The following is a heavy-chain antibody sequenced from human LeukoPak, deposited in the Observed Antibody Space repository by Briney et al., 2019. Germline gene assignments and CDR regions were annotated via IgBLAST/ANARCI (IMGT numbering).Heavy chain of an antibody. D-gene: IGHD6-13*01. Sequence: GASVKVSCKASGYTFTSYYMHWVRQAPGQGLEWMGIINPSGGSTSYPQKFQGRVTMTRDMSMSTVYMELSFLRSEDTAVYYCARAIAAAGKIDYWGQGTLVTVSS. CDR2: INPSGGST. V-gene: IGHV1-46*01. CDR3: ARAIAAAGKIDY. J-gene: IGHJ4*02. CDR1: GYTFTSYY.